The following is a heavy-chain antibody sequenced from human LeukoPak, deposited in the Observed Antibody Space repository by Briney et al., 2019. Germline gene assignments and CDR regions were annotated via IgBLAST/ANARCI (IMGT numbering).Heavy chain of an antibody. D-gene: IGHD6-19*01. CDR3: ARDPRLGSGWVKWFDP. J-gene: IGHJ5*02. Sequence: GGSLRLSCAASGFTFSSYAMHCVRQAPGKGLEWVAVISYDGSNKYYADSVKGRFTISSDNSKNTLYLQMNSLRAEDTDVYYCARDPRLGSGWVKWFDPWGQGTLVTVSS. CDR1: GFTFSSYA. V-gene: IGHV3-30-3*01. CDR2: ISYDGSNK.